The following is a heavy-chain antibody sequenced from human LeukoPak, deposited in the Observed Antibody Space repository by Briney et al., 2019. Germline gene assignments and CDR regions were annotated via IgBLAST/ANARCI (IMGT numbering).Heavy chain of an antibody. CDR1: GYTFTSYG. J-gene: IGHJ4*02. Sequence: GASVKVSCKSSGYTFTSYGISWVRQAPGQGLELMGWISAYNGNTNYAQKLQGRVTMTTDTSTSTAYMELRSLRSDDTAVYYCARVTMVRGVGDYWGQGTLVTVSS. V-gene: IGHV1-18*01. CDR3: ARVTMVRGVGDY. CDR2: ISAYNGNT. D-gene: IGHD3-10*01.